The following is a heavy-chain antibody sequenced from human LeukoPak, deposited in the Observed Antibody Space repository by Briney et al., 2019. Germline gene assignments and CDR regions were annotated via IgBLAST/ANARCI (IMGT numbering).Heavy chain of an antibody. J-gene: IGHJ4*02. V-gene: IGHV3-23*01. CDR2: ISGSGGST. D-gene: IGHD3-22*01. Sequence: PGGSLRLSCAASGFTFSSYAMSWVRQAPGKGLEWVSAISGSGGSTYYADSVKGRFTISRDNSKNTLYLQMNSLRAEDTAVYYCAKASTSYDSSGYPLFYLDYWGQGTLVTVSS. CDR1: GFTFSSYA. CDR3: AKASTSYDSSGYPLFYLDY.